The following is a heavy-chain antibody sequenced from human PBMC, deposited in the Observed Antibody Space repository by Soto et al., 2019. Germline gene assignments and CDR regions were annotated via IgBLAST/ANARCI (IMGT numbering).Heavy chain of an antibody. D-gene: IGHD2-15*01. V-gene: IGHV3-7*01. J-gene: IGHJ4*02. CDR2: IKQDGSEK. CDR3: ARLYCSGGSCYRVPY. CDR1: GFTFSSYW. Sequence: PGGSLRLSCAASGFTFSSYWMSWVRQAPGKGLEWVANIKQDGSEKYYVDSVKGRFTISRDNAKNSLYLQMNSLRAEDTAVYYCARLYCSGGSCYRVPYWGQGTLVTVSS.